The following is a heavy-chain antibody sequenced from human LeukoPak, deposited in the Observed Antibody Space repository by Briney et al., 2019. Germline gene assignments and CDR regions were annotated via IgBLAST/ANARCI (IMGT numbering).Heavy chain of an antibody. CDR1: GYSISSGYY. CDR3: AREATRRNLLTYGSWDAYDI. CDR2: ITDVNNVI. D-gene: IGHD4-17*01. Sequence: LSLTCAVSGYSISSGYYWGWVRQPPGKGLEWISYITDVNNVIYYADSVKGRFTISRSKDENSVFLQMNNLRAEDTAVYFCAREATRRNLLTYGSWDAYDIWGQGTMVTVAS. J-gene: IGHJ3*02. V-gene: IGHV3-11*04.